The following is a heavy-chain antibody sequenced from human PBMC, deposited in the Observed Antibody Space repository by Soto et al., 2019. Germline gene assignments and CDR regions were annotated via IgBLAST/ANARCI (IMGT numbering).Heavy chain of an antibody. CDR3: ARARGSSQNLDT. J-gene: IGHJ5*02. Sequence: SETLSLTCSVSGDSTSSDYWSWIRQPPGKGLEWIGYIYYSGLTNYNPSLKSRLTISVDTSKNQFSLKLASVTAADTAVYYCARARGSSQNLDTWGKGALVTVS. D-gene: IGHD6-13*01. CDR2: IYYSGLT. V-gene: IGHV4-59*01. CDR1: GDSTSSDY.